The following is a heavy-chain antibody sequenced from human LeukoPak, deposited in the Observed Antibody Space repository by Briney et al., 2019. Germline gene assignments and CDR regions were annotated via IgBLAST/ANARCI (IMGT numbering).Heavy chain of an antibody. J-gene: IGHJ4*02. CDR2: IWYGGSNK. D-gene: IGHD3-3*01. Sequence: GGSLRLSCAASGFTFSSYGMHWVRQAPGKGLEWVAVIWYGGSNKYYADSVKGRFTISRDNSKNTLFLQMNSLRADDTAVYFCAKQAGWGAYFSFLPFDFWGRGTLVTVSS. V-gene: IGHV3-33*06. CDR3: AKQAGWGAYFSFLPFDF. CDR1: GFTFSSYG.